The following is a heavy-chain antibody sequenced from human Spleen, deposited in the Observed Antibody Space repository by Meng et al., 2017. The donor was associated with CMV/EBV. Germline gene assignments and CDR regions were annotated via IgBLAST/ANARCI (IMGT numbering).Heavy chain of an antibody. V-gene: IGHV4-34*01. CDR1: GGSFSGYY. Sequence: HLRHGWAGLLNPSEPLSLTFAVYGGSFSGYYWSWIRQPPGKGLEWIGEINHSGSTNYNPSLKSRVTISVDTSKNQFSLKLSSVTAADTAVYYCARWVWWSGWSLDYWGQGTLVTVSS. D-gene: IGHD6-19*01. J-gene: IGHJ4*02. CDR3: ARWVWWSGWSLDY. CDR2: INHSGST.